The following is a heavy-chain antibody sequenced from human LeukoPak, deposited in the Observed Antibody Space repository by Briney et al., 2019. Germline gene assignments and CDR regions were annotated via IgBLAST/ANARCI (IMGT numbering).Heavy chain of an antibody. CDR1: GGSFSGYY. V-gene: IGHV4-34*01. CDR2: INHSGST. D-gene: IGHD3-3*01. CDR3: ARGVTIFGVVIKWNYYYGMDV. J-gene: IGHJ6*02. Sequence: SETLSLTCAVYGGSFSGYYWSWIRQPPGKGLEWIGEINHSGSTNYNPSLKSRVTISVDTSKNQFSLKLSSVIAADTAVYYCARGVTIFGVVIKWNYYYGMDVWGQGTTVTVSS.